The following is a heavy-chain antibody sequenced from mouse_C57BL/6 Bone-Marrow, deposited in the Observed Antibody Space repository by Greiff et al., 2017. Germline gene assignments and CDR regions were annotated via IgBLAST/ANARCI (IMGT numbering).Heavy chain of an antibody. J-gene: IGHJ4*01. V-gene: IGHV1-81*01. Sequence: QVHVKQSGAELARPGASVKLSCKASGYTFTSYGISWVKQRTGQGLEWIGEIYPRSGNTYYNEKFKGKATLTADKSSSTAYMELRSLTAEDSAVYFCAREAMDYWGQGTSVTVSA. CDR3: AREAMDY. CDR1: GYTFTSYG. CDR2: IYPRSGNT.